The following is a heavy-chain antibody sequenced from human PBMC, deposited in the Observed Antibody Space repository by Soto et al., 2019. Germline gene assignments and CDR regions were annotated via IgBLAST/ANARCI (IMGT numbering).Heavy chain of an antibody. CDR3: TRGGSLGGFDF. V-gene: IGHV3-53*02. CDR2: IYSGGSP. Sequence: EVQLVETGGGLIQPGGSLRLSCAASGFTVSRNYMSWVRQAPGKGLEWVSVIYSGGSPYYADSVKGRFTISRDNSKNTQYLQMNSLRADDTAVYYCTRGGSLGGFDFWGQGTLVTVSS. J-gene: IGHJ4*02. D-gene: IGHD3-10*01. CDR1: GFTVSRNY.